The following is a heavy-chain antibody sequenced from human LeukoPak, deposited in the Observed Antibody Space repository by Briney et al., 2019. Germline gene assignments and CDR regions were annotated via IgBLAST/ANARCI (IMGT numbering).Heavy chain of an antibody. CDR3: ARDAFSSGPDIGY. Sequence: GGSLRLSCAVSVFTPSSYWMSWVRHAPGKGLEWVANIKQDGSEKYYVDSVKGRFTTSRDNAKSSLYLQMNSRRAEDTAVYYCARDAFSSGPDIGYWGQGTLVTVSS. V-gene: IGHV3-7*01. CDR1: VFTPSSYW. J-gene: IGHJ4*02. CDR2: IKQDGSEK. D-gene: IGHD6-19*01.